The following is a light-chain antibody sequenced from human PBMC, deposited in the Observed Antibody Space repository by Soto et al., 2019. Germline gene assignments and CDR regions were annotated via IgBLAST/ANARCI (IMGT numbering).Light chain of an antibody. CDR2: GAS. J-gene: IGKJ1*01. V-gene: IGKV3-20*01. CDR1: HTVSGNY. CDR3: QQYDNARWT. Sequence: EVVLTQSPGTLSLSPGERATLSCRTSHTVSGNYLAWYQQKLGQAPRLLIYGASSRATGIPDRFSGSGSGTEFTLTISRLEPEDFAVYYCQQYDNARWTFGQGTKVEIK.